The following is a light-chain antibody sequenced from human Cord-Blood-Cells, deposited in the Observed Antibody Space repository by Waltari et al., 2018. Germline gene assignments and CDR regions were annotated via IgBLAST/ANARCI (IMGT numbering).Light chain of an antibody. V-gene: IGLV2-8*01. CDR2: EVS. CDR3: SSYAGSNNLV. J-gene: IGLJ2*01. CDR1: SSDVGGYNY. Sequence: QPALTQPPPASGSPGQSVTISCPATSSDVGGYNYVSWYQQHPGKAPKLMIYEVSKRPSGVPDRFSGSKSGNTASLTVSGLQAEDEADYYCSSYAGSNNLVFGGGTKLTVL.